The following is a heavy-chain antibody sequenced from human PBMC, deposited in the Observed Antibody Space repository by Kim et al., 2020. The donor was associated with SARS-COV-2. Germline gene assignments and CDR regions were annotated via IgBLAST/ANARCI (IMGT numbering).Heavy chain of an antibody. V-gene: IGHV3-21*01. CDR3: ARVGTYCTNGVCYNLEGFYYYYYGMDV. Sequence: GGSLRLSCAASGFTFSSYSMNWVRQAPGKGLEWVSSISSSSSYIYYADSVKGRFTISRDNAKNSLYLQMNSLRAEDTAVYYCARVGTYCTNGVCYNLEGFYYYYYGMDVWGQGTTVTVSS. CDR2: ISSSSSYI. D-gene: IGHD2-8*01. CDR1: GFTFSSYS. J-gene: IGHJ6*02.